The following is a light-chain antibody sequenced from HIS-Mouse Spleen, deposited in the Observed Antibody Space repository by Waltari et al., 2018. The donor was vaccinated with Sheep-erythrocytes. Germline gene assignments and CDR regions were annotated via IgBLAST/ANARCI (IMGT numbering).Light chain of an antibody. CDR3: QQYGSSPRYT. Sequence: EIVLPQSPGTLSLSPGERATLSCRASQRVSSSYLAWYQQKPGQAPRLLIYGASSRATGIPDRFSGSGSGTDFTLTISRLEPEDFAVYYCQQYGSSPRYTFGQGTKLEIK. J-gene: IGKJ2*01. V-gene: IGKV3-20*01. CDR2: GAS. CDR1: QRVSSSY.